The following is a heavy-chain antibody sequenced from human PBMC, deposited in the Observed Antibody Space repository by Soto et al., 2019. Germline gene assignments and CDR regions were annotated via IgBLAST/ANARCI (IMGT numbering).Heavy chain of an antibody. J-gene: IGHJ6*02. V-gene: IGHV4-31*03. Sequence: QVRLEESGPGLVKPSETLSLICSVSGGSVNNANYFWNWIRHHPVNGLEWIGYIYYSGSTRYNPSFKTRATLSIDTSKNQFSLRLNSVTVADTAVYFCARDADYGGSRGGMDVWGRGTTVTVSS. CDR3: ARDADYGGSRGGMDV. D-gene: IGHD4-17*01. CDR2: IYYSGST. CDR1: GGSVNNANYF.